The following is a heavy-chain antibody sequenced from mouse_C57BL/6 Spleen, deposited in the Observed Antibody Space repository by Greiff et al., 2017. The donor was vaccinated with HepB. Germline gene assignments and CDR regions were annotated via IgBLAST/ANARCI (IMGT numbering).Heavy chain of an antibody. D-gene: IGHD2-4*01. CDR3: ARGRDDYDFAY. V-gene: IGHV1-67*01. CDR2: ISTYYGDA. CDR1: GYTFTDYA. J-gene: IGHJ3*01. Sequence: QVQLQQSGPELVRPGVSVKISCKGSGYTFTDYAMHWVKQSHAKSLEWIGVISTYYGDASYNQKLKDKATMTVDKSSSTAYMELARLTSEDSAVYYCARGRDDYDFAYWGQGTLVTVSA.